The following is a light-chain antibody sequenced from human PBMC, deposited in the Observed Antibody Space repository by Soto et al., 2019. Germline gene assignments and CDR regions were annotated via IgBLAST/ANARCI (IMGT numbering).Light chain of an antibody. CDR3: QQYKSYAYT. CDR2: KAS. Sequence: DIQMTQSPSTLSASVGDRVAITCRASQSISNWLAWYQQMPGKDPKLLIYKASSLESGVPSKFSGSGSGSEFTLTISSLQPDDYATYYCQQYKSYAYTFGQGTKLEI. CDR1: QSISNW. V-gene: IGKV1-5*03. J-gene: IGKJ2*01.